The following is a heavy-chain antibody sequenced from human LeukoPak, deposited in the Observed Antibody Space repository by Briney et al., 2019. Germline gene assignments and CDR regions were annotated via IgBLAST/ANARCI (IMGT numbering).Heavy chain of an antibody. D-gene: IGHD6-19*01. CDR2: ISGSGGST. J-gene: IGHJ4*02. Sequence: PGGSLKLSCAASGFTFSSYGMSWVRQAPGKGLEWVSAISGSGGSTYYADSVKGRFTISRDNSKNTLYLQMNSLRAEDTAVYYCAKDVLAVAGTYYFDYWGQGTLVTVSS. CDR1: GFTFSSYG. V-gene: IGHV3-23*01. CDR3: AKDVLAVAGTYYFDY.